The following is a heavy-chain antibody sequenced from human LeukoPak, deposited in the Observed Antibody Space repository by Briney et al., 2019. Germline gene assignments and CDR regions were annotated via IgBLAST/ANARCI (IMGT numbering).Heavy chain of an antibody. CDR1: GFTFSSYE. CDR3: AKGYRDAFDI. D-gene: IGHD2-2*02. J-gene: IGHJ3*02. CDR2: ISGSGGST. Sequence: GGSLRLSCAASGFTFSSYEMNWVRQAPGKGLEWVSAISGSGGSTYYADSVKGRFTISRDNSKNTLYLQMNSLRAEDTAVYYCAKGYRDAFDIWGQGTMVTVSS. V-gene: IGHV3-23*01.